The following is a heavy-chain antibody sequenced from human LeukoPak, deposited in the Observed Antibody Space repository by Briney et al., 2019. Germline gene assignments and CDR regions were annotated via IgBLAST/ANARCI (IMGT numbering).Heavy chain of an antibody. CDR1: GGSISSYY. D-gene: IGHD3-9*01. CDR2: IYSSGST. J-gene: IGHJ3*02. Sequence: SETLSLTCTVSGGSISSYYWSWIRQPPGKGLEWIGYIYSSGSTNYNPSLKSRVTISVDTSKNQFSLKLSPVTAADTAVYYCARQTSDDILTGYYHDAFDIWGQGTMVTVSS. V-gene: IGHV4-59*08. CDR3: ARQTSDDILTGYYHDAFDI.